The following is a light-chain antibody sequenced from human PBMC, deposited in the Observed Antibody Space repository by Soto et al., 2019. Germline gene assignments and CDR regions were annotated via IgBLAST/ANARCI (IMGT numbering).Light chain of an antibody. CDR2: GAS. CDR3: QQYGSSPPRT. J-gene: IGKJ1*01. Sequence: EIVLTQSPGILSWSPGERAALSCRASQSVSNDFLAWYHQKPGQAPRLLIYGASTRATDVPDRFSGSGSGADFTLSISRLEPEDFAVYYCQQYGSSPPRTFGQGTKVDI. CDR1: QSVSNDF. V-gene: IGKV3-20*01.